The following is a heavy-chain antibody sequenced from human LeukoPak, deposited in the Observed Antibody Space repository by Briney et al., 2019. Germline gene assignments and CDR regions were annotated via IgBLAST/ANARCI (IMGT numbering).Heavy chain of an antibody. V-gene: IGHV3-23*01. Sequence: GGSLRLSCAASGFIFSSYAMSWVRQAPGKGLEWVSGISGIGGSTYYADSVKGRFTMSRDNSKNTLYLQMNSLRAEDTAVYYCAKDVLLWFRGMDVWGQGTTVTVSS. D-gene: IGHD3-10*01. J-gene: IGHJ6*02. CDR3: AKDVLLWFRGMDV. CDR2: ISGIGGST. CDR1: GFIFSSYA.